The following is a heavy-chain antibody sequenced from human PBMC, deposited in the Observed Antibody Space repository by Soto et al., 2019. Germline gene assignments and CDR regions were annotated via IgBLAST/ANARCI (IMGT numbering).Heavy chain of an antibody. J-gene: IGHJ4*02. V-gene: IGHV4-59*01. CDR2: IHYSGST. Sequence: QVQLQESGPGLVKPSETLSLTCTVSCGSINSNYWSWIRQPPGNGLEWIGYIHYSGSTNYTPSLKSRFTISVGTAGNQLTLKLRSVAASVTSVYYLSRRVMTVEATTFDYWGQIILVTVSS. CDR1: CGSINSNY. CDR3: SRRVMTVEATTFDY. D-gene: IGHD1-26*01.